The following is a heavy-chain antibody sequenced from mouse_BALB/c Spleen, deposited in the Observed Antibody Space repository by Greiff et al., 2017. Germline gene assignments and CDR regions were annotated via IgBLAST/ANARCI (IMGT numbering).Heavy chain of an antibody. CDR1: GFTFSSYG. Sequence: EVKLMESGGGLVQPGGSLKLSCAASGFTFSSYGMSWVRQTPDKRLELVATINSNGGSTYYPDSVKGRFTISRDNAKNTLYLQMSSLKSEDTAMYYCARDGNGYPFAYWGQGTLVTVSA. CDR3: ARDGNGYPFAY. CDR2: INSNGGST. J-gene: IGHJ3*01. V-gene: IGHV5-6-3*01. D-gene: IGHD2-2*01.